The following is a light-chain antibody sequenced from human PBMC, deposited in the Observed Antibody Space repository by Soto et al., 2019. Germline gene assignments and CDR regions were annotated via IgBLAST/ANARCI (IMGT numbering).Light chain of an antibody. Sequence: QSVLTQPPSASGTPGQRATISCSGSRSNIGSNYVYWYRQLPGAAPKLLIYCNVQRPSGVPDRFSGSRSGTSASLAISGLRSEDEAEYHCPAWDDRLNGGVFGGGTKVTVL. CDR2: CNV. J-gene: IGLJ3*02. V-gene: IGLV1-47*02. CDR3: PAWDDRLNGGV. CDR1: RSNIGSNY.